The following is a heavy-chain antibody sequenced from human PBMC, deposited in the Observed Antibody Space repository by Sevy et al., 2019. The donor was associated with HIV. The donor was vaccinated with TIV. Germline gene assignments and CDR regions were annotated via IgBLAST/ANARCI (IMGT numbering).Heavy chain of an antibody. CDR3: AKLAAAGIGADAFDI. D-gene: IGHD6-13*01. V-gene: IGHV3-30*18. Sequence: GGSLRLSCAASGFTFSSYGMHWVRQAPGKGLEWVAVISYDGSNKYYADSVKGRFTISRDNSKNTLYLQMNSLRAEDTAVYCCAKLAAAGIGADAFDIWGQGTMVTVSS. CDR2: ISYDGSNK. CDR1: GFTFSSYG. J-gene: IGHJ3*02.